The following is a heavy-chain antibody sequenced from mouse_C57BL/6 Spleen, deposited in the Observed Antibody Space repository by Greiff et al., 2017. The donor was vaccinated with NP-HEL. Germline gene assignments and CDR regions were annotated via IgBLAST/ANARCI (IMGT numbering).Heavy chain of an antibody. CDR3: ARRGYYGSSYGYYAMDY. Sequence: EVQLQQSGPELVKPGASVKISCKASGYTFTDYYMNWVKQSHGKSLEWIGDINPNNGGTSYNQKFKGKATLTVDKSSSTAYMELRSLTSEDSAVYYCARRGYYGSSYGYYAMDYWGQGTSVTVSS. CDR2: INPNNGGT. J-gene: IGHJ4*01. CDR1: GYTFTDYY. V-gene: IGHV1-26*01. D-gene: IGHD1-1*01.